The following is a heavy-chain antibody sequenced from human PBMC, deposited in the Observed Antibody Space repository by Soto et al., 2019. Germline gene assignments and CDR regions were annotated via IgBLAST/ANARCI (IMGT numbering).Heavy chain of an antibody. Sequence: SETLSLTCAVYGGSFSGYYWSWIRQPPGKGLEWIGYIYYSGSTYYNPSLKSRVTISVDTSKNQFSLKLSSVTAADTAVYYCARTDIVVVTARGSGMDVWGQGTTVTVSS. D-gene: IGHD2-21*02. J-gene: IGHJ6*02. CDR3: ARTDIVVVTARGSGMDV. CDR2: IYYSGST. V-gene: IGHV4-30-4*08. CDR1: GGSFSGYY.